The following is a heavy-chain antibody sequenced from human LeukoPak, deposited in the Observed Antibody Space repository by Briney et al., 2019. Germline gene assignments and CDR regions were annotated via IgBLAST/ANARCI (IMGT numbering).Heavy chain of an antibody. CDR1: GGSISSGDYY. V-gene: IGHV4-30-4*08. D-gene: IGHD1-26*01. Sequence: SETLSLTCTVSGGSISSGDYYWSWIRQPPGKGLEWIGYIYYSGSTYYNPSLKSRVTISVDTSKNQFSLKLSSVTAADTAVYYCARGRATEWFDPWGQGTLVTVSS. CDR2: IYYSGST. CDR3: ARGRATEWFDP. J-gene: IGHJ5*02.